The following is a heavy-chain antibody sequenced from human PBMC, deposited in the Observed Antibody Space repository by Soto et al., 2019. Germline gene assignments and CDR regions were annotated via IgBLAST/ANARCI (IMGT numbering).Heavy chain of an antibody. J-gene: IGHJ6*02. CDR1: GASIISSHY. V-gene: IGHV4-4*02. D-gene: IGHD3-3*01. CDR2: IYHTGNT. CDR3: ARYPMEDYYRGMDV. Sequence: AETLSLTCTVSGASIISSHYWTWFRHTPGKVLEWIGEIYHTGNTNYNPSLKSRVTLSLDKSKNQFSLRLNSVTAADTAVFYCARYPMEDYYRGMDVWGQGTTVTVS.